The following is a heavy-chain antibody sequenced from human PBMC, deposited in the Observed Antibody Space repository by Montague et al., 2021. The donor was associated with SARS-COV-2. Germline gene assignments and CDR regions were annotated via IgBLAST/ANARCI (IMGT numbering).Heavy chain of an antibody. D-gene: IGHD3-9*01. CDR1: GFSLSTSGMC. CDR3: AREYYDILTGYLDAFDI. CDR2: IDWDDDK. V-gene: IGHV2-70*11. J-gene: IGHJ3*02. Sequence: PALVKPTQTLTLTCTFSGFSLSTSGMCVSWIRQPPGKALEWLARIDWDDDKYYSTSLKTRLTISKDTSKNQVVLTMTNMDPVDTATYYCAREYYDILTGYLDAFDIWGQGTMVTVSS.